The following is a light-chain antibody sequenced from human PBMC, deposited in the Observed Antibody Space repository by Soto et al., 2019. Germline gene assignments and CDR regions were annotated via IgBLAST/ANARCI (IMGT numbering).Light chain of an antibody. CDR2: TGS. J-gene: IGKJ1*01. V-gene: IGKV1-12*01. CDR1: QAIDSW. Sequence: DIQMTQSPSSVSASVGDGVTITCRAIQAIDSWLAWYQQKPGEAPKLLIFTGSLLHSGVPPRFSGSGSGTDFTLTISSLQPEDFATYYCQQTLSFPPTFGQGTKVDIK. CDR3: QQTLSFPPT.